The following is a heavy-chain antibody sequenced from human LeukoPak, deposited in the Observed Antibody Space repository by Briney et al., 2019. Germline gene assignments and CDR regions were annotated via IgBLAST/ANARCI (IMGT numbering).Heavy chain of an antibody. Sequence: GGSLRLSCAASGFTFSSYGMHWVRRAPGKGLVWVAVIWYDGSNKYYADSVKGRFTISRDNAKNTLYLQMNSLRAEDTAVYYCAKESQWELRGKAFDIWGQGTMVTVSS. V-gene: IGHV3-33*06. CDR3: AKESQWELRGKAFDI. CDR2: IWYDGSNK. D-gene: IGHD1-26*01. CDR1: GFTFSSYG. J-gene: IGHJ3*02.